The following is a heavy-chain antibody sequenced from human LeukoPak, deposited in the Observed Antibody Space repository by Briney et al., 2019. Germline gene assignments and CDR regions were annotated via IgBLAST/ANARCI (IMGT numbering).Heavy chain of an antibody. Sequence: ASVKVSCKASGYTFTSYDMHWVRQAPGQGLEWMGTINPSGGSTTYAQKFQGRVTMTTDTSTSTVYMELSSLRSGDTAVYYRARGKGRWGHGYNYYFDYWGQGTLVTVSS. CDR1: GYTFTSYD. CDR3: ARGKGRWGHGYNYYFDY. D-gene: IGHD5-24*01. J-gene: IGHJ4*02. CDR2: INPSGGST. V-gene: IGHV1-46*01.